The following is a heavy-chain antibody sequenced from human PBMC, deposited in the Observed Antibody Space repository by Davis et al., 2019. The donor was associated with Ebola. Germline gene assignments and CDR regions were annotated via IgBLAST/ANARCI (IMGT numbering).Heavy chain of an antibody. J-gene: IGHJ4*02. Sequence: AASVKVSCKASGYTFTGYYIHWVRQAPGQGLEWMGWINPNNGDTKYSQKFQGWVTMTRDTPISTAYMELNRLTSDDTAVYYCARDRVCSGATCYAYFDFWGQGTLVTVSS. CDR2: INPNNGDT. CDR1: GYTFTGYY. CDR3: ARDRVCSGATCYAYFDF. D-gene: IGHD2-15*01. V-gene: IGHV1-2*04.